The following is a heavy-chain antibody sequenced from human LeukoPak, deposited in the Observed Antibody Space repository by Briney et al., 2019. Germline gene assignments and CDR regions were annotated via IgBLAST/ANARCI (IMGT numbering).Heavy chain of an antibody. Sequence: GGSLRLSCAASGFTFSSYAMSWVRQAPGKGLEWVSAISGSGGSTYYADSVKGRFTISRDNPKNTLYLQMNSLRAEDTAVYYCAKETIRGTAMPGVRIDYWGQGTLVTVSS. V-gene: IGHV3-23*01. CDR2: ISGSGGST. CDR3: AKETIRGTAMPGVRIDY. J-gene: IGHJ4*02. D-gene: IGHD5-18*01. CDR1: GFTFSSYA.